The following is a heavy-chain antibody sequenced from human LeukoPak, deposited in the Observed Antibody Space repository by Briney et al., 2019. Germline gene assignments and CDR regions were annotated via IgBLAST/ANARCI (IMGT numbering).Heavy chain of an antibody. J-gene: IGHJ5*02. V-gene: IGHV4-59*07. CDR2: IYYSGST. Sequence: PSDTLSLTCTVSGNFISSYYWSWIRQPPGKGLEWLGYIYYSGSTNYNPSLKSRVTISVDTSKNQFSLKLSDVTAADTDVYYCASESGDTRITMVRGARGSWFDPWGQGTLVTVSS. CDR1: GNFISSYY. CDR3: ASESGDTRITMVRGARGSWFDP. D-gene: IGHD3-10*01.